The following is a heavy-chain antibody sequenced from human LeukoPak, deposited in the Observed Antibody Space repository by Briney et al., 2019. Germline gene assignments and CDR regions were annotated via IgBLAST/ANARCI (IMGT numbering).Heavy chain of an antibody. V-gene: IGHV3-23*01. CDR1: GFTFSNYA. CDR2: INGTGHET. CDR3: AKDYRGSDPMFDF. J-gene: IGHJ4*02. Sequence: GGSLRLSCVASGFTFSNYAMSWVRQAPGRGLEWVSGINGTGHETWYSDSVGGRFTISRDNSKNTLYLQMNSLRAEDTAVYHCAKDYRGSDPMFDFWGQGTLITVSS. D-gene: IGHD3-10*01.